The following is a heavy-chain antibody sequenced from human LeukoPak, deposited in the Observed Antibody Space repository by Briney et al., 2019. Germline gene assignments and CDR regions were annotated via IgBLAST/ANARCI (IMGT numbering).Heavy chain of an antibody. Sequence: GSLRLSCAVSGFTLSSYAMTWVRQAPGKGLEWVSAISGSGGSTYYADSVKGRFTISRDNSKNTLYLQMNSLRAEDTAVYYCAKIPYDSSAYYYFDYWGQGTLVTVSS. CDR1: GFTLSSYA. J-gene: IGHJ4*02. D-gene: IGHD3-22*01. CDR2: ISGSGGST. CDR3: AKIPYDSSAYYYFDY. V-gene: IGHV3-23*01.